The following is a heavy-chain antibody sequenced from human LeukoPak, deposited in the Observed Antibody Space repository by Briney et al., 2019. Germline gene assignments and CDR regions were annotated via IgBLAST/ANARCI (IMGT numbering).Heavy chain of an antibody. J-gene: IGHJ4*02. CDR3: ARGCSSTSCYLFDY. V-gene: IGHV1-18*01. D-gene: IGHD2-2*01. CDR1: GYTFTSYG. Sequence: ASVKVSCKASGYTFTSYGIGWVRPAPGQGLAWMGWTSGYNGNTNYAQKLQGRVTMTTDTSTSTAYMELRSLRSDDTAVYYCARGCSSTSCYLFDYWGQGTLVTVSS. CDR2: TSGYNGNT.